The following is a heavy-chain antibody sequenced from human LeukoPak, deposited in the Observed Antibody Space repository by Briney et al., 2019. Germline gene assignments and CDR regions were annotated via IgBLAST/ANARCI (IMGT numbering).Heavy chain of an antibody. CDR1: GFTFDDYG. CDR2: INWNGGST. V-gene: IGHV3-20*04. Sequence: GGSLRLSCAASGFTFDDYGMCWVRQAPGKGLEWVSGINWNGGSTGYADSVKGRFTISRDNAKNSLYLQMNSLRAEDTALYYCARDGDPLNYYDSSGYMRYWGQGTLVTVSS. CDR3: ARDGDPLNYYDSSGYMRY. J-gene: IGHJ4*02. D-gene: IGHD3-22*01.